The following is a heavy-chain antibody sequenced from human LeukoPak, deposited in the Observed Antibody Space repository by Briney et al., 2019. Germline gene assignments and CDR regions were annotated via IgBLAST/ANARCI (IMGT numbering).Heavy chain of an antibody. CDR1: GGTFSSYA. CDR2: IIPIFGTA. CDR3: ARDPGTRVVTPGVIWFDP. Sequence: SVKVSCKASGGTFSSYAISWVRQAPGQGLEWMGRIIPIFGTANYAQKFQGRVTITTDESTSAAYMELSSLRSEDTAVYYCARDPGTRVVTPGVIWFDPWGQGTLVTVSS. J-gene: IGHJ5*02. V-gene: IGHV1-69*05. D-gene: IGHD4-23*01.